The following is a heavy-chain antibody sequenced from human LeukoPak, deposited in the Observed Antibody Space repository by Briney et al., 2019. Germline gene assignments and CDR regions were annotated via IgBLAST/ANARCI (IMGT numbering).Heavy chain of an antibody. CDR1: GYTFSTYY. CDR2: INPNSDTT. D-gene: IGHD3-10*01. J-gene: IGHJ4*02. CDR3: ARDRYYASGSYSTPGY. V-gene: IGHV1-46*01. Sequence: VASVKVSCKASGYTFSTYYMHWVRQAPGQGLEWMGIINPNSDTTTYAQKFQGRVTMTRDTSTSTVYMELSSLRSEDTAFYYCARDRYYASGSYSTPGYWGQGTLVTVSS.